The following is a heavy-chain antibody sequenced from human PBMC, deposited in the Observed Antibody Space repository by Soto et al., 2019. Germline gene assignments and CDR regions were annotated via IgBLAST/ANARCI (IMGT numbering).Heavy chain of an antibody. CDR1: GFTFSSYS. Sequence: EVQLVESGGGLVKPGGSLRLSFAASGFTFSSYSMNWVRQAPGKGLEWVSSISSSSSYIYYADSVKGRFTISRDNAKNALNLQMNSLRAEDTAVYYCARERQTDYVDYVEPLDYWGQGTLVTVSS. CDR2: ISSSSSYI. CDR3: ARERQTDYVDYVEPLDY. D-gene: IGHD4-17*01. J-gene: IGHJ4*02. V-gene: IGHV3-21*01.